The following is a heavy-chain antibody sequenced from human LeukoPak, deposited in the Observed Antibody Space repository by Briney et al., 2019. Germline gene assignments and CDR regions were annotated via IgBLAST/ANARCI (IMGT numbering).Heavy chain of an antibody. Sequence: ASVKVSCKASGYTFTGYYMHWVRQAPGQGLEWMGWINPNSGGTNYAQKFQGRVTKTRDTSISTAYMELSRLRSDDTAVYYCARDDSYYYYGSGSYSAWGQGTLVTVSS. D-gene: IGHD3-10*01. J-gene: IGHJ5*02. V-gene: IGHV1-2*02. CDR3: ARDDSYYYYGSGSYSA. CDR2: INPNSGGT. CDR1: GYTFTGYY.